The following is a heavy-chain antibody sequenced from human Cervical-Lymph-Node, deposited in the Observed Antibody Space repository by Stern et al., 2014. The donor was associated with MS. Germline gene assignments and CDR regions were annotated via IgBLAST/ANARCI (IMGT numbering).Heavy chain of an antibody. V-gene: IGHV3-30*01. D-gene: IGHD5-12*01. CDR1: GFTFSYHA. CDR3: ARGGAVATSDYYFDY. J-gene: IGHJ4*02. CDR2: ISYDGSDK. Sequence: VQLEESGGGVVQPGRSLRLSCAASGFTFSYHAMHWVRQAPGKGLEWVAVISYDGSDKNDADSVKGRVTISRDNSMHKLYLQMNSLRVDDTALYYCARGGAVATSDYYFDYWGQGILVTVSS.